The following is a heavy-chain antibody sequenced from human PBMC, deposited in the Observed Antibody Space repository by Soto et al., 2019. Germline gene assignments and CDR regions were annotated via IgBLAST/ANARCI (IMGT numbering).Heavy chain of an antibody. CDR3: AKGSLVATIPDFDK. J-gene: IGHJ4*02. D-gene: IGHD5-12*01. V-gene: IGHV3-23*01. CDR2: ISGSGGST. CDR1: GFPFSSSV. Sequence: GGSLRLSCATLGFPFSSSVMTWVRQAPGKGLEWVSGISGSGGSTYYADSVKGRFTISRDNSKNTLYLQTNSLRAEDTAIYYCAKGSLVATIPDFDKWGQGTLVTVSS.